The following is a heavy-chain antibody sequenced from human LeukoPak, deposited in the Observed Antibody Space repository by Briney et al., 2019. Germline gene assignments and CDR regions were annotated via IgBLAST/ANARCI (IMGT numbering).Heavy chain of an antibody. Sequence: GGSLRLSCAASGFTFSSYAITWVRQAPGKGLEWVSGISGSGGSTYYADSVKGRFTISRDNSKNTLYLQMNSLRAEDTAVYYCAKNVREADWYYYYMDVWGKGTTVTVSS. CDR3: AKNVREADWYYYYMDV. J-gene: IGHJ6*03. CDR1: GFTFSSYA. V-gene: IGHV3-23*01. CDR2: ISGSGGST. D-gene: IGHD3-9*01.